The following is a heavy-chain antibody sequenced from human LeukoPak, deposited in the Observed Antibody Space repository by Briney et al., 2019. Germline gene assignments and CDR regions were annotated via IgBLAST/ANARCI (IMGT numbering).Heavy chain of an antibody. CDR1: GGSISPYY. J-gene: IGHJ3*02. D-gene: IGHD3-10*01. V-gene: IGHV4-59*01. Sequence: SETLSLTCTVSGGSISPYYWSWLRQPPGKGLEWIGYISYSGSTKNNPSLKSRVTISVDTSKNQFSLKLTSVTAVDTAVYYCAKEGAESFPDAFDIWGQGTMITVSS. CDR3: AKEGAESFPDAFDI. CDR2: ISYSGST.